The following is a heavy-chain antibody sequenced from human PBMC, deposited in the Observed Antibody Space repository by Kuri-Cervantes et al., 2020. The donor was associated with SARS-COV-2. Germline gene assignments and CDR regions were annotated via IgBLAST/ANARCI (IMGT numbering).Heavy chain of an antibody. CDR3: ARVILVVPAPPLGWFDP. J-gene: IGHJ5*02. V-gene: IGHV4-39*01. CDR2: IFYYGST. CDR1: AGSISSSSYY. Sequence: SETLSLTCTVSAGSISSSSYYWGWIRQPPGKGLEWIGSIFYYGSTYYNPTLKSRVTISVDTSKNKFSLKLSCVTAADTAVYYCARVILVVPAPPLGWFDPWGQGTLVTVSS. D-gene: IGHD2-2*01.